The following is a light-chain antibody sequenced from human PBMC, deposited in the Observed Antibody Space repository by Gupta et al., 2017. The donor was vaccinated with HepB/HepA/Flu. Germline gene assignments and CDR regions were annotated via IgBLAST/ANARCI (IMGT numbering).Light chain of an antibody. CDR1: SSDIGGHNF. J-gene: IGLJ3*02. Sequence: QSALTQPASVSGSPGQSITISCPLTSSDIGGHNFVSWYQQHPGKAPKLMIYDVSNRPSGVAYRFSGSKSGNTAYLTISGLQADDESDYYCTSYTSTTISWVFGGGTKLTVL. CDR3: TSYTSTTISWV. CDR2: DVS. V-gene: IGLV2-14*03.